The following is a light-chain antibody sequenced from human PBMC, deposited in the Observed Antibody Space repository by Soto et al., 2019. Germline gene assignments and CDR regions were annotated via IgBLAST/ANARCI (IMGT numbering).Light chain of an antibody. CDR3: QQRSNWPPT. J-gene: IGKJ5*01. CDR2: DAS. Sequence: EIVLTQSPGTLSLSPGVRATLSCRASQSVSRYLAWYQQKPGQAPRLLIYDASNRATGIPARFSGSGSGTDFTLTISSLDPEDFAVYYCQQRSNWPPTFGQGTRLEI. V-gene: IGKV3-11*01. CDR1: QSVSRY.